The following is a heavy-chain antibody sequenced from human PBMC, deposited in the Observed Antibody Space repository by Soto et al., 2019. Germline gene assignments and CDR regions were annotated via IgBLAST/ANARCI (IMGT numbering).Heavy chain of an antibody. V-gene: IGHV1-8*01. J-gene: IGHJ4*02. CDR1: GYTFSDYD. Sequence: QVQLVQSGAEVKKPGASVKVSCKASGYTFSDYDINWVRQATGQGLEWMGWMNPNSANTGYALKFQGRVTMTRNTSINTAYIEQTSLRSEDTTVYYCGSWAGYSKWGQGTLITVSS. CDR3: GSWAGYSK. D-gene: IGHD3-9*01. CDR2: MNPNSANT.